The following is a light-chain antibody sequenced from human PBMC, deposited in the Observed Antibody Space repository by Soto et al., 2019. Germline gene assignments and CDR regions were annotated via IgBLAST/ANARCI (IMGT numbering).Light chain of an antibody. Sequence: QSVLTQPASVSGSPGQSITISCTGTSSDVGSYNLVSWYQQHPGKAPKLMIYEGSKRPSGVSNRFSGSKSGNTASLTISGLQAEDEADYYCCSYAGSSTDVVFGGGTK. J-gene: IGLJ2*01. CDR3: CSYAGSSTDVV. V-gene: IGLV2-23*01. CDR2: EGS. CDR1: SSDVGSYNL.